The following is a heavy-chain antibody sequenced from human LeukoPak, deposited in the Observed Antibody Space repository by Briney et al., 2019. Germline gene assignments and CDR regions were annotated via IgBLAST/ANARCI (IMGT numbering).Heavy chain of an antibody. Sequence: PGGSLRLSCAASGFTFNTYTMNWVRQAPGKGLEWVSYISGSSGIIYYADSVKGRFTISRDNAKNSLYLQMNSLRAEDTAVYYCARDKYYDSSGYPISWGQGTLVTVSS. CDR3: ARDKYYDSSGYPIS. J-gene: IGHJ4*02. D-gene: IGHD3-22*01. V-gene: IGHV3-21*05. CDR1: GFTFNTYT. CDR2: ISGSSGII.